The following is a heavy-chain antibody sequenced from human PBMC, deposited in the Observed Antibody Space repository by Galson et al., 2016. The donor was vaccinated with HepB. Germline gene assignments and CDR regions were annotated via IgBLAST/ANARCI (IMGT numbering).Heavy chain of an antibody. Sequence: SLRLSCAVSGFTFSSYSMNWVRQAPGKGLEWVSSITTSSSYIYYPDSVKGRFTISRDNAKNSLYLQMDSLRVEDTAVYYCARGFTGEYNWDYANQKSDAFDFWGQGTMVTVSS. CDR1: GFTFSSYS. D-gene: IGHD1-7*01. CDR2: ITTSSSYI. CDR3: ARGFTGEYNWDYANQKSDAFDF. J-gene: IGHJ3*01. V-gene: IGHV3-21*01.